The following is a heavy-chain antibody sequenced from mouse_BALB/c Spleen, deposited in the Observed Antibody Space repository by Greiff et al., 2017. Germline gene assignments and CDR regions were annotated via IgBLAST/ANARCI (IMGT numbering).Heavy chain of an antibody. CDR2: IRSKSNNYAT. J-gene: IGHJ4*01. CDR3: VFSPMDY. V-gene: IGHV10-1*02. Sequence: EVQRVESGGGLVQPKGSLKLSCAASGFTFNTYAMNWVRQAPGKGLEWVARIRSKSNNYATYYADSVKDRFTISRDDSQSMLYLQMNNLKTEDTAMYYCVFSPMDYWGQGTSVTVSS. CDR1: GFTFNTYA.